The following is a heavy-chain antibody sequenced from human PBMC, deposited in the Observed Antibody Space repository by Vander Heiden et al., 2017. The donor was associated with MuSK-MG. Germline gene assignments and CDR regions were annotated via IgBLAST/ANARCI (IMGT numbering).Heavy chain of an antibody. CDR1: GFPANNYA. CDR3: AKGGYCSSITCLNYFEQ. Sequence: EVQLLESGGGLVQPGGSLTVSCAASGFPANNYAMHWVRQAPGKGLEWVSISSGSGSRTFYADSVKGRFTISRDKYKNMLYLQMNNLRVEDTAVYYCAKGGYCSSITCLNYFEQWGQGTLVTVSS. CDR2: SSGSGSRT. V-gene: IGHV3-23*01. D-gene: IGHD2-15*01. J-gene: IGHJ4*02.